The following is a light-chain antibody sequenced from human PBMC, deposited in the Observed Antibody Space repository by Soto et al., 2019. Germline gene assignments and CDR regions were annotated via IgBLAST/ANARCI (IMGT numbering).Light chain of an antibody. CDR3: QQYGSSLWT. V-gene: IGKV3-20*01. CDR1: QSVSSSY. J-gene: IGKJ1*01. CDR2: GAS. Sequence: IVLTQSPGTLSLSPGGGATLSCRASQSVSSSYLAWYQQKPGQAPRLLIYGASSRATGIPDRFSGSGSGTDFTLTISRLEPEDFAVYYCQQYGSSLWTFGQGTKVDIK.